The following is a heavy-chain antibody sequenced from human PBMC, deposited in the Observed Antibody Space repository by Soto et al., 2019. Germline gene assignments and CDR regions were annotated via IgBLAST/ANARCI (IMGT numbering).Heavy chain of an antibody. CDR2: INHRGNS. D-gene: IGHD3-22*01. Sequence: SETLSLTCVVSVYGISTSSYCGWVRQAPGKGLEWIGAINHRGNSYYNSSLKSRVTMSVDTSRNQFSLSLTSVTAADTAIYYCTREWGPSYYYDSSGFNPESWGQGTMVTVSS. J-gene: IGHJ5*02. CDR3: TREWGPSYYYDSSGFNPES. CDR1: VYGISTSSY. V-gene: IGHV4-38-2*02.